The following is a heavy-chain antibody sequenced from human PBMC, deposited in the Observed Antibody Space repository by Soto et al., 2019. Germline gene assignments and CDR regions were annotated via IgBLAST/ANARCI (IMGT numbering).Heavy chain of an antibody. CDR3: ARQTTYSSSWYDC. Sequence: SETLSLTCTVSGASIGNYYWTWIRQFAGKGLEWIGRIYTGGSTNYNPSLKSRITVSVDTSKKQFSLKLTSVTAADTAVYYCARQTTYSSSWYDCWGQGTLVTVSS. CDR2: IYTGGST. J-gene: IGHJ5*01. CDR1: GASIGNYY. V-gene: IGHV4-4*07. D-gene: IGHD6-13*01.